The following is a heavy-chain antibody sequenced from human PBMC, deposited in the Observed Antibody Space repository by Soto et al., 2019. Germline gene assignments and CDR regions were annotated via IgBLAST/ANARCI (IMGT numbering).Heavy chain of an antibody. CDR1: GFTPGDYA. D-gene: IGHD3-10*01. CDR2: IRSKPAGGAP. CDR3: ARIGPESGMRWFFDY. J-gene: IGHJ4*02. Sequence: GSLRLCCTPSGFTPGDYALTWVGQVPAMGLEWVAFIRSKPAGGAPEYAASVKGRFAMSRDDSNRIAYLQMDSLKTEDTGIYFCARIGPESGMRWFFDYWGQGTTVTVSS. V-gene: IGHV3-49*04.